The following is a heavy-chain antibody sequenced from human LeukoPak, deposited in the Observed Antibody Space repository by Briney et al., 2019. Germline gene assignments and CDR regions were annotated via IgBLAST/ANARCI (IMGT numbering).Heavy chain of an antibody. CDR2: IYHSGST. CDR1: GGSISSGGYY. Sequence: PSETLSLTCTVSGGSISSGGYYWSWIRQPPGKGLEWIGYIYHSGSTYYNPSLKSRVTISVDRTKNQFSLKLSSVTAADTAVYYCARDQGEDYFDYWGQGTLVTVSS. CDR3: ARDQGEDYFDY. V-gene: IGHV4-30-2*01. D-gene: IGHD3-16*01. J-gene: IGHJ4*02.